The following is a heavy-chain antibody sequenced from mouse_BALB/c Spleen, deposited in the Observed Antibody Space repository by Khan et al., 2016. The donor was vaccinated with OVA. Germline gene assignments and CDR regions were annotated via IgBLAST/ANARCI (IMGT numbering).Heavy chain of an antibody. CDR1: GFSLTTYG. CDR2: IWSGGST. V-gene: IGHV2-2*02. J-gene: IGHJ3*01. Sequence: QVQLKESGPGLVQPSQSLSITCTVSGFSLTTYGVHWVRQFPGKGLEWLGVIWSGGSTDYNAAFISRLSISKDSSKSQVFFQMNSLQVNDTAIYYCARNYDYDEGLAYWGQGTLVTVSA. CDR3: ARNYDYDEGLAY. D-gene: IGHD2-4*01.